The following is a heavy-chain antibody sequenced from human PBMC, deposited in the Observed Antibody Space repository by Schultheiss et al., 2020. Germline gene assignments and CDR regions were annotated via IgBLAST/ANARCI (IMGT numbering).Heavy chain of an antibody. CDR2: IKQDGSEK. D-gene: IGHD7-27*01. V-gene: IGHV3-7*01. CDR3: ARPLELGAVPDAFDI. Sequence: CGSLRLSCAASGFTFSSYWMSWVRQAPGKGLEWVANIKQDGSEKYYVDSVKGRFTISRDNAKNSLYLQMNSLRAEDTAVYYCARPLELGAVPDAFDIWGQGTMVTVSS. CDR1: GFTFSSYW. J-gene: IGHJ3*02.